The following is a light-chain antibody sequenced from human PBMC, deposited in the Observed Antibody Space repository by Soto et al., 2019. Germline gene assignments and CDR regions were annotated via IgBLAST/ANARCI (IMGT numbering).Light chain of an antibody. V-gene: IGKV3-15*01. Sequence: EIVMTQSPATLSVSPGERATISCRASKSVSRNLAWYQQKPGQAPRLLIHGASTRATGIPARFSGSGSGTDFTLTISSLQSEDFALYFCQQYYDWPPVTFGGGTKVEIK. J-gene: IGKJ4*01. CDR2: GAS. CDR3: QQYYDWPPVT. CDR1: KSVSRN.